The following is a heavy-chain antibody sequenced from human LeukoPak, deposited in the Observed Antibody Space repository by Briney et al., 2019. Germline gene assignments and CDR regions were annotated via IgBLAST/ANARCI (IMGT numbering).Heavy chain of an antibody. Sequence: PGGSLRLSCAASGFTFGNSWVHWVRQAPGKGLEWVSGVSGSGGSTDYADSVKGRFPISRDNSKNTLYLQMNSLRAEDTAVYYCAKREGYGSIDYWGQGTLVTVSS. CDR1: GFTFGNSW. CDR3: AKREGYGSIDY. V-gene: IGHV3-23*01. J-gene: IGHJ4*02. D-gene: IGHD3-16*01. CDR2: VSGSGGST.